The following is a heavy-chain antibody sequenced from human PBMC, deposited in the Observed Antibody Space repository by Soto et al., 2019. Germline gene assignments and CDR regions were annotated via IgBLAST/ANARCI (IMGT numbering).Heavy chain of an antibody. D-gene: IGHD3-3*01. Sequence: PSETRSLTCTVSGGSISSSSYYWGWIRQPPGKGLEWIGSIYYSGSTYYNPSLKSRVTISVDTSKNQFSLKLSSVTAADTAVYYCARRRNDFWSGYYPSSSYYGMDVWGQGTTVT. J-gene: IGHJ6*02. V-gene: IGHV4-39*01. CDR2: IYYSGST. CDR3: ARRRNDFWSGYYPSSSYYGMDV. CDR1: GGSISSSSYY.